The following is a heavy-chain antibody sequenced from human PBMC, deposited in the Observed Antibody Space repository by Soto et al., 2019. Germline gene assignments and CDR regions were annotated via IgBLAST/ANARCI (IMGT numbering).Heavy chain of an antibody. CDR2: ISASGRSL. D-gene: IGHD2-2*01. Sequence: GGSLRLSCAASGFTFSSNDMSWVRQAPGKGLEWASSISASGRSLFYADAVKGRFTISRDNSKNTLYLQMSSLTAEDTAVYYCAKGTSKLDYWGQGTLVTVSS. V-gene: IGHV3-23*01. CDR3: AKGTSKLDY. J-gene: IGHJ4*02. CDR1: GFTFSSND.